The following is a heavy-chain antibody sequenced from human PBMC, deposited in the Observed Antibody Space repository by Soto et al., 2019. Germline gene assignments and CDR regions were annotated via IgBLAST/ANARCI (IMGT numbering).Heavy chain of an antibody. D-gene: IGHD2-2*01. CDR2: IRQDGSEI. CDR3: AREVVVSRGASYFGY. V-gene: IGHV3-7*04. J-gene: IGHJ4*03. CDR1: GFTSRPNE. Sequence: GGYLRLPCVGSGFTSRPNELTWVRQAPGKGLEWVANIRQDGSEINYVDSVKGRFTISRDNTKNSLYLQMNSLRAEDTAIYYCAREVVVSRGASYFGYWG.